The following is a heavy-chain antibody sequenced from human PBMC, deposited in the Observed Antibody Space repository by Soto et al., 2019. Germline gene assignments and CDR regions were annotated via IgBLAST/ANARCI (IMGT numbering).Heavy chain of an antibody. CDR3: ARDCAGYSSGWYQRGGFDY. J-gene: IGHJ4*02. CDR2: IWYDGSNK. V-gene: IGHV3-33*01. CDR1: GFMFTNHG. Sequence: PGGSLRLSCAASGFMFTNHGMHWVRQAPGKGLEWVAVIWYDGSNKYYAASVKGRFTISRDRSKNTLYLQMNSLRAEDTAVYYCARDCAGYSSGWYQRGGFDYWGQGTLVTVSS. D-gene: IGHD6-19*01.